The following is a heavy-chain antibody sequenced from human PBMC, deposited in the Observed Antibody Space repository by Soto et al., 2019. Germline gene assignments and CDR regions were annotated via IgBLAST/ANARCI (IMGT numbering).Heavy chain of an antibody. J-gene: IGHJ3*02. CDR3: ARDYFGVAASWVAFDI. V-gene: IGHV3-66*01. Sequence: GGSLRLSCVGVGCTVSSTYMSWVRQAPGKGLEWVSVIYNDGATHYADSVKDRFIMSRDGSRNTLYLQMNSLRTEDTAVYYCARDYFGVAASWVAFDIWGQGTMVTVSS. D-gene: IGHD3-3*01. CDR2: IYNDGAT. CDR1: GCTVSSTY.